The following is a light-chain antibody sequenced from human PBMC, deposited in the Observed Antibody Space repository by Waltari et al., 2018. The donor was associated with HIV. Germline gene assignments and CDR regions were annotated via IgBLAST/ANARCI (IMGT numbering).Light chain of an antibody. CDR1: QSITSF. CDR3: QQSDSSPYT. V-gene: IGKV1-39*01. CDR2: GAS. J-gene: IGKJ2*01. Sequence: DIQMTQSPYPLSASVGDTVVISCRASQSITSFLNWYQLKPGKAPALLISGASSLQSGVPSRFVGSGSGTDFTLTIKNLQPGDFATYFCQQSDSSPYTFGPGTKLDI.